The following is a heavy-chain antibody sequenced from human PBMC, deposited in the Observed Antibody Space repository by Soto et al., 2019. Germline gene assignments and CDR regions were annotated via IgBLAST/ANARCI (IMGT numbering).Heavy chain of an antibody. J-gene: IGHJ4*02. CDR2: IIPIFGTA. CDR3: ASKVYSSSSPVISSDY. CDR1: GGTFSSYA. D-gene: IGHD6-6*01. Sequence: GVSVKVSCKASGGTFSSYAISWVRQAPGQGLEWMGGIIPIFGTANYAQKFQGRATITADKSTSTAYMELSSLRSEDTAVYYCASKVYSSSSPVISSDYWGQGTLVTVSS. V-gene: IGHV1-69*06.